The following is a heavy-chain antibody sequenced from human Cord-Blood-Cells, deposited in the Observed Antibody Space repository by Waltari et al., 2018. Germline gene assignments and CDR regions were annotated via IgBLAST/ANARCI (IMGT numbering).Heavy chain of an antibody. CDR1: GFTVSSNY. CDR2: SYSGGST. CDR3: ATRGGFGELFD. Sequence: EVQLVESGGGLIQPGGSLRLSCAASGFTVSSNYMSWVRQAPGKGRGWISVSYSGGSTYYADSVKGRFTISRDNSKNTLYLQMTGLRAEDTAVYYCATRGGFGELFDWGRGTLVTVSS. V-gene: IGHV3-53*01. J-gene: IGHJ2*01. D-gene: IGHD3-10*01.